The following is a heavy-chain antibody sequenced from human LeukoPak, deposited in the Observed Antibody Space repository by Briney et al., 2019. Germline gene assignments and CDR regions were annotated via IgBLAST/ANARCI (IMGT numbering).Heavy chain of an antibody. CDR2: IYYSGST. CDR1: GGSISSYY. J-gene: IGHJ6*02. V-gene: IGHV4-59*01. CDR3: ARASYYQYYGMDV. Sequence: SETLSLTCTVSGGSISSYYWSWIRQPPGKGLEWIGNIYYSGSTNYNPSLKSRITISVDRSKNQFSLKPSSMTAADTAVYYCARASYYQYYGMDVWGQGTTVTVSS.